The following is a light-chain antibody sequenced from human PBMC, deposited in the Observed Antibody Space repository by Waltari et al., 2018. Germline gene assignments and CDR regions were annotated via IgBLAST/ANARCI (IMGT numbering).Light chain of an antibody. J-gene: IGKJ4*01. CDR3: QQYNRWTPLT. CDR2: HAS. Sequence: EVVMPQSPATLSVSPGERATLSCRASQSIATDLAWYQHKPGQAPRLLIYHASTMATAIPTRFRGSGAGTDFTLTISGLQSEDYAVYYCQQYNRWTPLTFGGGTKVEI. CDR1: QSIATD. V-gene: IGKV3D-15*01.